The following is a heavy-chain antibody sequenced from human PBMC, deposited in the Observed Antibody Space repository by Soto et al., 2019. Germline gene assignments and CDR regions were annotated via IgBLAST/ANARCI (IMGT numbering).Heavy chain of an antibody. J-gene: IGHJ3*01. D-gene: IGHD1-26*01. CDR2: IRYDGSNT. V-gene: IGHV3-30*18. Sequence: QVQLVESGGGVVQPGRSLRLSCAASGFTFRSYGMHWVRQAPAKGLEWVAAIRYDGSNTYYADSVTGRFTISRDKSKITLYLQMNSLSAEDTAVYYCAKGGVGSTSNAFDFWGQGTMVTVS. CDR1: GFTFRSYG. CDR3: AKGGVGSTSNAFDF.